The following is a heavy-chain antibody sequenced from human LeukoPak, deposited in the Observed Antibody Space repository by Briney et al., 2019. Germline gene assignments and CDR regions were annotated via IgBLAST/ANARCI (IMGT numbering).Heavy chain of an antibody. D-gene: IGHD3-22*01. Sequence: SVKVSCKASGGTFSSYAISWVRQAPGQGLEWMGGIIPIFGTANYAQKFQGRVTITADESTSTAYMELSSLRSEDTAVYYCARDRGGYHDSSGAMDYWGQGTLVTVSS. J-gene: IGHJ4*02. CDR1: GGTFSSYA. CDR2: IIPIFGTA. CDR3: ARDRGGYHDSSGAMDY. V-gene: IGHV1-69*13.